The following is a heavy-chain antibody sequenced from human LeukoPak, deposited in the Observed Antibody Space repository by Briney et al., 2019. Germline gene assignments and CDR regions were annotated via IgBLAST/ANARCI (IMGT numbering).Heavy chain of an antibody. J-gene: IGHJ4*02. Sequence: GASVKVSCKASGYTFTSYYMHWVRQAPGQGLEWMGRINPNSGGTNYAQKFQGRVTMTRDTSISTAYMELSRLRSDDTAVYYCARGTIFGVVIPDLYYFDYWGQGTLVTVSS. CDR3: ARGTIFGVVIPDLYYFDY. CDR2: INPNSGGT. CDR1: GYTFTSYY. D-gene: IGHD3-3*01. V-gene: IGHV1-2*06.